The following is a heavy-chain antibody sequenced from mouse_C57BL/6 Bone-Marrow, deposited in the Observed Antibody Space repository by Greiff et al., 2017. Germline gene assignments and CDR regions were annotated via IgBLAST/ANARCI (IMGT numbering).Heavy chain of an antibody. CDR3: ALWIRRGFDY. V-gene: IGHV1-64*01. D-gene: IGHD2-2*01. CDR2: IHPNSGST. Sequence: QVHVKQPGAELVKPGASVKLSCKASGYTFTSYWMHWVKQRPGQGLEWIGMIHPNSGSTNYNEKFKSKATLTVDKSSSTAYMQLSSLTSEDSAVYYFALWIRRGFDYWGQGTTLTVSS. J-gene: IGHJ2*01. CDR1: GYTFTSYW.